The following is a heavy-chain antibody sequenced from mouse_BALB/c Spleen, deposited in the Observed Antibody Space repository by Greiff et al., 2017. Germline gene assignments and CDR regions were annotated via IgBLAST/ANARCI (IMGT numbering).Heavy chain of an antibody. Sequence: EVKLMESGGGLVQPGGSRKLSCAASGFTFSSFGMHWVRQAPEKGLEWVAYISSGSSTIYYADTVKGRFTISRDNPKNTLFLQMTSLRSEDTAMYYCARYGYGNYTYWYFDVWGAGTTVTVSS. CDR1: GFTFSSFG. CDR2: ISSGSSTI. V-gene: IGHV5-17*02. D-gene: IGHD2-1*01. J-gene: IGHJ1*01. CDR3: ARYGYGNYTYWYFDV.